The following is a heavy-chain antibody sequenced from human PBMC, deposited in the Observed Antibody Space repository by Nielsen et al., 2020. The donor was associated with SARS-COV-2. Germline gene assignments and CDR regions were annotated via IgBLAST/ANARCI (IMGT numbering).Heavy chain of an antibody. J-gene: IGHJ6*02. CDR3: ARRPLTFMITFGGVDSVDV. V-gene: IGHV5-10-1*01. D-gene: IGHD3-16*01. Sequence: VRQMPGKGLEWMGRIDPSDSYTNYSPSFQGHVTISADKSISTACLQWSSLKASDTAMNYCARRPLTFMITFGGVDSVDVWGQGTTVTVSS. CDR2: IDPSDSYT.